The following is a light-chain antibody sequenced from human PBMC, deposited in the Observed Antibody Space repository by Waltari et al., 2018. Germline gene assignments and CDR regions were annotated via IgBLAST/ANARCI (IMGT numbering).Light chain of an antibody. CDR3: SSYADSDNLV. CDR1: SSDVGGYNS. CDR2: EVT. Sequence: QSALTQPPSASGSPGQSVTISCTGTSSDVGGYNSVPWYQQHPGKAPKLMIYEVTKRPSGVPDRFSGSKSGNTASLIVSGLQAEDEADYHCSSYADSDNLVFGGGTKLTVL. J-gene: IGLJ3*02. V-gene: IGLV2-8*01.